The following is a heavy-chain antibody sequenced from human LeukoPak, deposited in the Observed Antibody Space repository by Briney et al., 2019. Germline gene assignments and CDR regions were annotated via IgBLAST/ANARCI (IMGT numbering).Heavy chain of an antibody. J-gene: IGHJ6*02. CDR3: ARDRHYDILSGFHNYYGMDV. V-gene: IGHV3-33*01. CDR1: GFTFSSYG. D-gene: IGHD3-9*01. Sequence: GRSLRLSCAASGFTFSSYGMHWVRQAPGKGLEWVAVIWYDGSNKYYADSVKGRFTISRDNSKNTLYLQMNSLRAEDTAVYYCARDRHYDILSGFHNYYGMDVWGQGTTVTVSS. CDR2: IWYDGSNK.